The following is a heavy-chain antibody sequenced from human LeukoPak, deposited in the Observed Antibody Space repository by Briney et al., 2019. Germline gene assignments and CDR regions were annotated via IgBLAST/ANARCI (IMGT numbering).Heavy chain of an antibody. Sequence: SETLSLTCTVSGGSISSSSYYWGWIRQPPGKGLEWIGSIYYRGSAYYNPSLKSRVTMSVDTSKNQFSLELSSVTAADTAVYYCARAYRYYDSSSYYYWGQGTLVTVSS. CDR2: IYYRGSA. D-gene: IGHD3-22*01. CDR3: ARAYRYYDSSSYYY. V-gene: IGHV4-39*07. CDR1: GGSISSSSYY. J-gene: IGHJ4*02.